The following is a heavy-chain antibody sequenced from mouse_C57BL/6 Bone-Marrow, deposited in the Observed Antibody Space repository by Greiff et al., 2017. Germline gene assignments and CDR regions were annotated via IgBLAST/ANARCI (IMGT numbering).Heavy chain of an antibody. Sequence: EVQLVESGGDLVKPGGSLKLSCAASGFTFSSYGMSWVRQTPDKRLEWVATISSGGSYTYYPDSVKGRFTISRDNAKNTLYLQMSSLKSEDTAMYYCARPFMITNYFDYWGQGTTLTVSS. CDR1: GFTFSSYG. D-gene: IGHD2-4*01. CDR3: ARPFMITNYFDY. V-gene: IGHV5-6*01. J-gene: IGHJ2*01. CDR2: ISSGGSYT.